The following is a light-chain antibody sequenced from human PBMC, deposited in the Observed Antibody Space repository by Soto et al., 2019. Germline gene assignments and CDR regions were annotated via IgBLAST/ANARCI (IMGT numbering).Light chain of an antibody. CDR2: ANN. V-gene: IGLV1-40*01. J-gene: IGLJ1*01. CDR3: QSYHTSLTGV. CDR1: SSTIGAGYD. Sequence: QSAPTPPPSVSGTPGQTVTISCTGSSSTIGAGYDVHWYQQFPGTAPKLLVFANNNRPAGVPDRFSGSKSGTSASLAITGLQAEDEATYYCQSYHTSLTGVFGTGTKVTVL.